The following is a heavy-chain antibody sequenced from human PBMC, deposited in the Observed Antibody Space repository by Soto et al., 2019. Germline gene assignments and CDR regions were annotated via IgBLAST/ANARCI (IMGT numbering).Heavy chain of an antibody. V-gene: IGHV3-30*03. J-gene: IGHJ4*02. CDR2: VSHDGRNT. CDR3: XXXXXXXXXXXXXXY. Sequence: VQLVESGGGVVQPGRSLRLSCAASGFTFSDYAMHWVHQAPGKGLEWVAVVSHDGRNTHYADSVKGRFTISRDSSKNTXSXXXXXXXXXXXXXXXXXXXXXXXXXXXXXXYWGQGALVTVSS. CDR1: GFTFSDYA.